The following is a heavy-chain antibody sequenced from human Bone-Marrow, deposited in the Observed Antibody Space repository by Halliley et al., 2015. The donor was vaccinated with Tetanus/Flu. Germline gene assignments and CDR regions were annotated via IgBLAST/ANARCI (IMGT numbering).Heavy chain of an antibody. CDR3: ARHCSGNSCYTDAFDI. J-gene: IGHJ3*02. V-gene: IGHV4-34*12. CDR1: GGSFGDSGYY. D-gene: IGHD2-15*01. CDR2: IIPYGNI. Sequence: TLSLTCAVYGGSFGDSGYYWNWCRQPPGKGLEWIGEIIPYGNINYNQSLQSRVTISVDTSKNQFSLKLSSVSAADTAVYYCARHCSGNSCYTDAFDIWGQGTVVTVSS.